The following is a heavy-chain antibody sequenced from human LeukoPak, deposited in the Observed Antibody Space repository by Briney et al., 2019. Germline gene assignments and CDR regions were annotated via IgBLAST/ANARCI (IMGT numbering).Heavy chain of an antibody. V-gene: IGHV3-11*04. CDR1: GFTFNDYY. J-gene: IGHJ4*02. CDR3: AKADSVVVTAYFDY. D-gene: IGHD2-21*02. Sequence: PGGSLRLSCAASGFTFNDYYMSWIRQAPGKGLEWVSYMSSSGSTIYYADSVKGRFTISRDNSKNTLYLQMNSLRAEDTAVYYCAKADSVVVTAYFDYWGQGTLVTVSS. CDR2: MSSSGSTI.